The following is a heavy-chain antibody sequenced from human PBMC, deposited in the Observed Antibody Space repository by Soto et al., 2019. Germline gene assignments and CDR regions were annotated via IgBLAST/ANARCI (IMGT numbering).Heavy chain of an antibody. CDR1: GFTFSSCD. CDR2: ISGSGACT. V-gene: IGHV3-23*01. Sequence: VQLLESGGGLVQPGGSLRLSCAASGFTFSSCDVSWVRQAPGKGLEWVSAISGSGACTFYADSVKGRFTISRDNSRNTLYLQMNSLRAEDTAVYYCAKSMTIARRGGWGKGASYYYHGMDVWGQGATVTVSS. J-gene: IGHJ6*02. CDR3: AKSMTIARRGGWGKGASYYYHGMDV. D-gene: IGHD2-15*01.